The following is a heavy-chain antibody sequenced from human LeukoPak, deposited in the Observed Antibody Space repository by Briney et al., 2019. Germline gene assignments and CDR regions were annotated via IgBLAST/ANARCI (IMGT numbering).Heavy chain of an antibody. CDR3: EKDLGGSGDYRPY. D-gene: IGHD2-21*02. CDR1: GFAFSSYA. J-gene: IGHJ4*02. V-gene: IGHV3-23*01. CDR2: ISGSDGST. Sequence: GGSLRLSCAASGFAFSSYAMSWVRQAPGKGLEWVSAISGSDGSTYYADSVKGRFTISRDNSKNTLYLQMNSLSAEDTAVYYCEKDLGGSGDYRPYWGQGSVVTVSS.